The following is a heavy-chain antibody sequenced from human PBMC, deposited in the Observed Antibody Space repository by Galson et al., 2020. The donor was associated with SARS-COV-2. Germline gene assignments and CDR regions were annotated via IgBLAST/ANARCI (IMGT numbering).Heavy chain of an antibody. CDR2: ISSSSTI. D-gene: IGHD4-4*01. V-gene: IGHV3-48*04. Sequence: GGSLRLSCAASGFTFSSYSMNWVRQAPGKGLEWVSYISSSSTIYYADSVKGRFTISRDNAKNSLYLQMNSLRAEDTAVYYCAREHYSNYVYYYYYYMDVWGKGTTVTVSS. CDR3: AREHYSNYVYYYYYYMDV. J-gene: IGHJ6*03. CDR1: GFTFSSYS.